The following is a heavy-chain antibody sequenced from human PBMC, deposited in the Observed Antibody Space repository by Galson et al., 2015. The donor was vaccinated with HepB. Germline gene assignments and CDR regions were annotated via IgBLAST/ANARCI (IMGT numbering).Heavy chain of an antibody. Sequence: SLRLSCAASGFTFSSYAMHWVRQAPGKGLEWVAVISYDGSNKYCADSVKGRFTISRDNSKNTLYLQMNSLRAEDTAVYYCAKDYASSWYFNHYDGMDVWGQGTTVTVSS. CDR2: ISYDGSNK. D-gene: IGHD6-13*01. J-gene: IGHJ6*02. CDR1: GFTFSSYA. CDR3: AKDYASSWYFNHYDGMDV. V-gene: IGHV3-30*04.